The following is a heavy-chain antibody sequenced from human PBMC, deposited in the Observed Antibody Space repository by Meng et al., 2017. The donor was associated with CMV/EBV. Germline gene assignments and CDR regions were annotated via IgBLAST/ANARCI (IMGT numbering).Heavy chain of an antibody. CDR3: AGEHVPYSSSWYSFDY. CDR2: IYYSGST. CDR1: GGSISTSSYY. V-gene: IGHV4-39*07. J-gene: IGHJ4*02. D-gene: IGHD6-13*01. Sequence: SETLSLTCTVSGGSISTSSYYWGWIRQPPGNGLEWIGSIYYSGSTYYNPSLKSRVTISVDTSKNQFSLKLSSVTAADTAVYYCAGEHVPYSSSWYSFDYWGQGTLVTVS.